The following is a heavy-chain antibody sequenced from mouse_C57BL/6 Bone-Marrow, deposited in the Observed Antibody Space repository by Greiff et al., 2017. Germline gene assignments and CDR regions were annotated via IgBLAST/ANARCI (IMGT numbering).Heavy chain of an antibody. CDR1: GYAFSSSW. CDR2: IYPGDGDT. CDR3: ARPHFAY. J-gene: IGHJ3*01. V-gene: IGHV1-82*01. Sequence: VKLQESGPELVKPGASVKISCKASGYAFSSSWMNWVKQRPGKGLEWIGRIYPGDGDTNYNGKFKGKATLTADKSSSTAYMQLSSLNSEDAAVYFCARPHFAYWGQGTLVTVSA.